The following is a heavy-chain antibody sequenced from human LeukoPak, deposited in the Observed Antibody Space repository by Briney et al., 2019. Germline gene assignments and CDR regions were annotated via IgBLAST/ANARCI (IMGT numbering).Heavy chain of an antibody. V-gene: IGHV1-18*01. CDR2: ISAYNGNT. CDR1: GYTFTSYG. CDR3: ARGPGGRSGYYPLEDYYYYYMDV. D-gene: IGHD3-22*01. J-gene: IGHJ6*03. Sequence: GASVKVSCKASGYTFTSYGINWVRQAPGQGLEWMGWISAYNGNTNYPQKLQGRVTMTTDTSTSTAYMELRSLRSDDTAVYYCARGPGGRSGYYPLEDYYYYYMDVWGKGTTVTVSS.